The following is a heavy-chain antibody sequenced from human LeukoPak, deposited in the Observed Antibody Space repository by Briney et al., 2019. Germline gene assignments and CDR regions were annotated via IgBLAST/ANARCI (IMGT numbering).Heavy chain of an antibody. CDR2: ISYDGSNK. Sequence: GRSLRLSCAASGFTFSSYGMHWVRQAPGKGLEWVAVISYDGSNKYYADSVKGRFTISRDNSKNTLYLQMNSLRAEDTAVYYCAKGSGSYHVDYWGQGTLVTVSS. CDR3: AKGSGSYHVDY. V-gene: IGHV3-30*18. CDR1: GFTFSSYG. D-gene: IGHD1-26*01. J-gene: IGHJ4*02.